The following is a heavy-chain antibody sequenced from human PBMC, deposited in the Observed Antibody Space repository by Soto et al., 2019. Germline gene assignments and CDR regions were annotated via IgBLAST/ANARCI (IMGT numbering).Heavy chain of an antibody. Sequence: EVQLLESGGDLVQPGGSPRLSCAASGFTFSSYAMSWVRQAPGKGLEWVSTISSSGGSTYYADSVKGRFTISRDNSKNTLFLQMNSLRADDTAVYYCAGGSRKYYFDYWGQGTRATVSS. CDR1: GFTFSSYA. CDR3: AGGSRKYYFDY. V-gene: IGHV3-23*01. CDR2: ISSSGGST. D-gene: IGHD2-15*01. J-gene: IGHJ4*02.